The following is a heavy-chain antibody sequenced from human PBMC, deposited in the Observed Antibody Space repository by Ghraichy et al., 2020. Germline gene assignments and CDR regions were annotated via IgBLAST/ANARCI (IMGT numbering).Heavy chain of an antibody. D-gene: IGHD2-15*01. CDR3: ARDQDGGGMGYGMDV. CDR1: GYTFTSYY. J-gene: IGHJ6*02. CDR2: INPSGGST. V-gene: IGHV1-46*01. Sequence: ASVKVSCKASGYTFTSYYMHWVRQAPGQGLEWMGIINPSGGSTSYAQKFQGRVTMTRDTSTSTVYMELSSLRSEDTAVYYCARDQDGGGMGYGMDVWGQGTTVTVSS.